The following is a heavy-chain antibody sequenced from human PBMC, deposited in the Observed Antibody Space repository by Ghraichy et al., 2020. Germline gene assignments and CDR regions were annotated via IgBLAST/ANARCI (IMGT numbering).Heavy chain of an antibody. V-gene: IGHV3-53*01. CDR3: ARTVYAGSGNHYLDY. J-gene: IGHJ4*02. D-gene: IGHD3-10*01. CDR1: GLSVSDHY. CDR2: LHSNGDT. Sequence: GGSLRLSCAASGLSVSDHYMSWVRRAPGKGLEWVSFLHSNGDTFYAGSVKGRFIISRDDSMNTLYLQMISLRAEDTAVYYFARTVYAGSGNHYLDYWGQGTLVTVSS.